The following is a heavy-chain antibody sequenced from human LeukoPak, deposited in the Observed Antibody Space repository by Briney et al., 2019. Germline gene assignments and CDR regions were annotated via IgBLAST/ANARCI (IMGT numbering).Heavy chain of an antibody. D-gene: IGHD2-8*02. CDR2: INHSGSA. CDR3: ARSFIVLSPASPYDAFEL. Sequence: SETLSLTCAVYGGSFSGYFWTWIRQPPGKRLEWIGEINHSGSANNNPSLRSRVTVSVDTSKNQFSLRLTSVTAADTAVYYCARSFIVLSPASPYDAFELWGQGTVVTVSS. V-gene: IGHV4-34*01. J-gene: IGHJ3*01. CDR1: GGSFSGYF.